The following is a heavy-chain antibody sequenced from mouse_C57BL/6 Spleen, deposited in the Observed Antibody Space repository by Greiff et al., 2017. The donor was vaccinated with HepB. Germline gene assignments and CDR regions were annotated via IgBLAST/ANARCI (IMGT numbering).Heavy chain of an antibody. V-gene: IGHV1-52*01. CDR1: GYTFTSYW. Sequence: QVQLQQPGAELVRPGSSVKLSCKASGYTFTSYWMHWVKQRPIPGLEWIGNIDPSDSETHYNQKFTDKATLTVDKSSSTAYMQLSSLTSEDSAVYYCARGDDYDGFAYWGQGTLVTVSA. D-gene: IGHD2-4*01. CDR2: IDPSDSET. CDR3: ARGDDYDGFAY. J-gene: IGHJ3*01.